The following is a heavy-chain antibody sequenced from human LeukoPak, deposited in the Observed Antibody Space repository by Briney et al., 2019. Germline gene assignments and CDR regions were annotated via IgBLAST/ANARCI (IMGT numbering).Heavy chain of an antibody. J-gene: IGHJ5*02. Sequence: GASVKVSCKASGYTFTGYYMHWVRQAPGQGLEWMGWINPNSGGTNYAQKLQGRVTMTTDTSTSTAYMELRSLRSDDTAVYYCARDFGSTVVNRNWFDPWGQGTLVTVSS. CDR2: INPNSGGT. V-gene: IGHV1-2*02. CDR1: GYTFTGYY. D-gene: IGHD4-23*01. CDR3: ARDFGSTVVNRNWFDP.